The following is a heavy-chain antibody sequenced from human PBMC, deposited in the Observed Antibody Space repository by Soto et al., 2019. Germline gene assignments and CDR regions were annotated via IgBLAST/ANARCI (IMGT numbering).Heavy chain of an antibody. CDR3: AKDRWGDFGDLNLPGY. Sequence: QVLLVEPGGGVVKLGSSLRISCAVSGFTFSSFGMHWVRQAPGKGLEWGAVISDDGSSKHYADSLKGRFTISRDNSNNTLYLQMDSLGPEDTAVYYCAKDRWGDFGDLNLPGYWGQGTLVTVSS. CDR1: GFTFSSFG. J-gene: IGHJ4*02. D-gene: IGHD4-17*01. V-gene: IGHV3-30*18. CDR2: ISDDGSSK.